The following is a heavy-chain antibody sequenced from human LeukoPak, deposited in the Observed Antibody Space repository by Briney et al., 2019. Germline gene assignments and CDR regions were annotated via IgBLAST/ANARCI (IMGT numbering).Heavy chain of an antibody. J-gene: IGHJ4*01. CDR3: AKDRFISAAVNRGNDY. CDR2: ISGSGGST. D-gene: IGHD6-13*01. V-gene: IGHV3-23*01. CDR1: GFTFSSYG. Sequence: GGTLRLSCAASGFTFSSYGMSWVRQAPGQGLEWVSAISGSGGSTYYADSVKGRFTISRDNSKNTLYVQMNSLRVEDTAVYYCAKDRFISAAVNRGNDYWGQGTLVTVSS.